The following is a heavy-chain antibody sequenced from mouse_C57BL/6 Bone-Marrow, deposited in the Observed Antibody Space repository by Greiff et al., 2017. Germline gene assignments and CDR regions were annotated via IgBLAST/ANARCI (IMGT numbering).Heavy chain of an antibody. CDR1: GFTFNDYY. J-gene: IGHJ4*01. CDR2: ISNGGGST. Sequence: EVMLVESGGGLVQPGGSLKLSCAASGFTFNDYYMYWVRQTPEKRLEWVAYISNGGGSTYYPDTVKGRFTISRDNAKNTLYLQMSRLKSEDTAMYYCARRDYGSSLYYAMDYWGQGTSVTVSS. CDR3: ARRDYGSSLYYAMDY. V-gene: IGHV5-12*01. D-gene: IGHD1-1*01.